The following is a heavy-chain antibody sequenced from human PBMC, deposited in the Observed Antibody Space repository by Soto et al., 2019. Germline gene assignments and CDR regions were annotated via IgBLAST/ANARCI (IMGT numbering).Heavy chain of an antibody. V-gene: IGHV4-59*01. J-gene: IGHJ4*02. CDR3: ARTYYDILTGYAVDY. CDR2: IYYSGST. Sequence: SETLSLTCTVSGGSISSYYWSWIRQPPGKGLEWIGYIYYSGSTNYNPSLKSRVTISVDTSKNQFSLKLSSVTAADTAVYYCARTYYDILTGYAVDYWGQGTLVTVSS. CDR1: GGSISSYY. D-gene: IGHD3-9*01.